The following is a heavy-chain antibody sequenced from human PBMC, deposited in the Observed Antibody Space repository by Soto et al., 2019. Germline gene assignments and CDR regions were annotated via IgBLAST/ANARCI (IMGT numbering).Heavy chain of an antibody. D-gene: IGHD3-9*01. V-gene: IGHV1-69*01. Sequence: QVQLVQSGAEVKKPGSSVKVSCKASGRTFSSYAISWVRQAPGQGLEWMGGIIPIFGTANYAQKFQGRVTITADESTSTAYMELSSLRSEDTAVYYCARVWGSILTGYFGWFDPWGQGTLVTVSS. CDR2: IIPIFGTA. CDR1: GRTFSSYA. J-gene: IGHJ5*02. CDR3: ARVWGSILTGYFGWFDP.